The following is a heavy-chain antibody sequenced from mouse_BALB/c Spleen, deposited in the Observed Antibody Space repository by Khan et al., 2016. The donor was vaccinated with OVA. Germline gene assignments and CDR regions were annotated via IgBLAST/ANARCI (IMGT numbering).Heavy chain of an antibody. V-gene: IGHV2-2*01. J-gene: IGHJ3*01. D-gene: IGHD2-14*01. CDR3: ARKSYMYDFTY. CDR2: IWSDGTT. CDR1: GFSLTTYG. Sequence: QVQLQQSGPGLVLPSQSLSITCTVSGFSLTTYGIHWVRQSPGKGLEWLGVIWSDGTTDFNAAFISRMSISKDNSKSQVFFKVNSLQPDDTAMYYCARKSYMYDFTYWGQGTLVTVSA.